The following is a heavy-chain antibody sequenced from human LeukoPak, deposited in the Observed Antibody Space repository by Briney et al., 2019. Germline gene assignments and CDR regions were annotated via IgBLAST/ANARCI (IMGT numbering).Heavy chain of an antibody. Sequence: GGSLRLSCAASGFTFSSYSMNWVRQAPGKGLEWVSSISSSSSYIYCADSVKGRFTISRDNAKNSLYLQMNSLRAEDTAVYYCARARKSGYSYGYYDYWGQGTLVTVSS. CDR1: GFTFSSYS. CDR3: ARARKSGYSYGYYDY. D-gene: IGHD5-18*01. CDR2: ISSSSSYI. V-gene: IGHV3-21*01. J-gene: IGHJ4*02.